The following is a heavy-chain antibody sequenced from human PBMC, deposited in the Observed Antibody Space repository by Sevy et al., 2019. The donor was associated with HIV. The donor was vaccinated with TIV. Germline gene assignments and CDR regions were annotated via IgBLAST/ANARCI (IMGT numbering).Heavy chain of an antibody. CDR1: GFTVSDNY. CDR3: ANHASDYDSSGYLERDAFDI. V-gene: IGHV3-53*01. D-gene: IGHD3-22*01. J-gene: IGHJ3*02. CDR2: IYSDGST. Sequence: GGSLRPSCAASGFTVSDNYMSWVRQAPGKGLEWVSVIYSDGSTYYADSVKGRFTISRDNSKNTLYLQMNSLRAEDTAVYYCANHASDYDSSGYLERDAFDIWGQGTMVTVPS.